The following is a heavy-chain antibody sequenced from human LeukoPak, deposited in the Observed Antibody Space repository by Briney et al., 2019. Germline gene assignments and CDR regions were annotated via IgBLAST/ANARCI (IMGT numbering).Heavy chain of an antibody. CDR1: GGSISSGGYY. V-gene: IGHV4-61*02. D-gene: IGHD3-9*01. CDR2: IYTSGST. CDR3: ARLTRLLRYFDY. Sequence: SETLSLTCTVSGGSISSGGYYWSWIRQPAGKGLEWIGRIYTSGSTNYNPSLKSRVTISVDTSKNQFSLKLSSVTAADTAVYYCARLTRLLRYFDYWGQGTLVTVSS. J-gene: IGHJ4*02.